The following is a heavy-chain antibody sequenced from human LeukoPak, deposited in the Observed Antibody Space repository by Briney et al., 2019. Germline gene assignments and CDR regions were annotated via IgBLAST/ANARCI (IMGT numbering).Heavy chain of an antibody. J-gene: IGHJ6*02. Sequence: GGSLRLSCAASGFTFSDYYMSWIRQAPGKGLEWVSYISSSSSYTNYADSVKGRFTISRDNAKNSLCLQMNSLRAEDTAVYYCARDMITFGGVNGMDVWGQGTTVTVSS. CDR1: GFTFSDYY. D-gene: IGHD3-16*01. V-gene: IGHV3-11*05. CDR2: ISSSSSYT. CDR3: ARDMITFGGVNGMDV.